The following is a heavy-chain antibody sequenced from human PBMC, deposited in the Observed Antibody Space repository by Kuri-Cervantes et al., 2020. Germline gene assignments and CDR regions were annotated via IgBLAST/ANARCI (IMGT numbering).Heavy chain of an antibody. CDR3: AKGTGYDDDGAYDFVY. CDR2: ISGSGGST. CDR1: GFTFSSYA. D-gene: IGHD5-12*01. V-gene: IGHV3-23*01. Sequence: GGSLRLSCAASGFTFSSYAMHWVRQAPGKGLEWVSAISGSGGSTYYADSVKGRFTISRDNPKNTLYLQMISLRAEYTAVYYCAKGTGYDDDGAYDFVYWGQGTLVTVSS. J-gene: IGHJ4*02.